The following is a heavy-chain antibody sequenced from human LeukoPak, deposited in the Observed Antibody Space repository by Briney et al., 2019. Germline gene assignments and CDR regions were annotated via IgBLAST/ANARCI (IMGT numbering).Heavy chain of an antibody. Sequence: SETLSLTCAVYGGSFSGYYWSWIRQPPGKGLEWIGEINHSGSTNYNPSFKSRVTMSVDMSKNQFSLKLTSVTAADTAVYYCARAGYSSSSSYPFDYWGQGTLVTVSS. V-gene: IGHV4-34*01. CDR1: GGSFSGYY. CDR3: ARAGYSSSSSYPFDY. J-gene: IGHJ4*02. CDR2: INHSGST. D-gene: IGHD6-6*01.